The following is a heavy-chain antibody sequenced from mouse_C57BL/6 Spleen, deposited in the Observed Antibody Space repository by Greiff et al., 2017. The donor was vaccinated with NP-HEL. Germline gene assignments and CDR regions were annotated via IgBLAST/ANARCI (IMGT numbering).Heavy chain of an antibody. J-gene: IGHJ4*01. CDR1: GYSFTDYN. CDR3: ARIRYDGSSYYYAMDY. D-gene: IGHD1-1*01. CDR2: INPNYGTT. Sequence: EVQLQQSGPELVKPGASVKISCKASGYSFTDYNMNWVKQSNGKSLEWIGVINPNYGTTSYNQKFKGKATLTADKSSSTAYMQLSSLTSEDSAVYFCARIRYDGSSYYYAMDYWGQGTSVTVSS. V-gene: IGHV1-39*01.